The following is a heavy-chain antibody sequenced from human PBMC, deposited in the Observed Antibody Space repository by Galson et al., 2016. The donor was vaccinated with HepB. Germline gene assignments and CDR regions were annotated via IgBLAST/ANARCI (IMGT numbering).Heavy chain of an antibody. CDR3: ASRSLLGRGYYFDY. V-gene: IGHV4-39*01. J-gene: IGHJ4*01. D-gene: IGHD2-15*01. CDR2: MYYGGST. CDR1: GGSLTGTNYY. Sequence: SETLSLTCSVSGGSLTGTNYYWGWIRQPPGKALEWIGTMYYGGSTHYNPSLERRVTISVDKCRNQFSLMLTSVTAADTAVFFCASRSLLGRGYYFDYWGHGTLVAVSS.